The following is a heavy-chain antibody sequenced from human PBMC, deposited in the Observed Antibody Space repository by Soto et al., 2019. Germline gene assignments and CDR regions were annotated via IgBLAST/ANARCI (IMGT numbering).Heavy chain of an antibody. D-gene: IGHD6-13*01. CDR3: AKDYSSTWYPGHGMGV. J-gene: IGHJ6*02. Sequence: PGGSLRLSCAAFGFTFRSYAMSWVRQAPGKGLEWVSALTDSGGSTYYADSVQGRFTISRDSSKNTLYLQMNSLGAEDTAVYYCAKDYSSTWYPGHGMGVWGPGTTVTVSS. CDR1: GFTFRSYA. V-gene: IGHV3-23*01. CDR2: LTDSGGST.